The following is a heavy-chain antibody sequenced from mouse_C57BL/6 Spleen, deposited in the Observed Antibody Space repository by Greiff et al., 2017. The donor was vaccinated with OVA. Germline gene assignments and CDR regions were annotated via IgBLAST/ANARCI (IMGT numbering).Heavy chain of an antibody. CDR3: AREVYYYGSSYFDY. J-gene: IGHJ2*01. CDR2: IYPSDSET. CDR1: GYTFTSYW. Sequence: QVQLQQPGAELVRPGSSVKLSCKASGYTFTSYWMDWVKQRPGQGLEWIGNIYPSDSETHYNQKFKDKATLTVDKSSSTAYMQLSSLTSEDSAVYYCAREVYYYGSSYFDYWGQGTTLTVSS. V-gene: IGHV1-61*01. D-gene: IGHD1-1*01.